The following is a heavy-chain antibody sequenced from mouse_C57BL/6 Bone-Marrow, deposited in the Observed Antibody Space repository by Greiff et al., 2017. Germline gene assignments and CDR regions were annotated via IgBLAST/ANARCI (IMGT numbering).Heavy chain of an antibody. CDR1: GYTFTSYW. J-gene: IGHJ3*01. CDR2: IDRSDSYT. V-gene: IGHV1-50*01. Sequence: QVQLQQPGAELVKPGASVKLSCKASGYTFTSYWMQWVKQRPGEGLEWIGEIDRSDSYTNYNQKFKGTATLTVDTSSSTAYMQLSSLTSEDSAVYYCARDGTWFAYWGQGTLVTVAA. D-gene: IGHD3-3*01. CDR3: ARDGTWFAY.